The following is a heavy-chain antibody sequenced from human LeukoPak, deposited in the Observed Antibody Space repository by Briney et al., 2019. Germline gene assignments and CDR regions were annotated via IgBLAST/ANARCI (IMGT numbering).Heavy chain of an antibody. V-gene: IGHV4-39*07. CDR3: ATTVTPRLYAFDT. CDR1: GGSISSSGFY. J-gene: IGHJ3*02. D-gene: IGHD4-17*01. CDR2: IYYSGST. Sequence: SETLSLTCTVSGGSISSSGFYWGWIRQPPGKGLEWIGSIYYSGSTYYNPSLKSRVTISVDMSKNQFSLKLSSVTVADTAVYYCATTVTPRLYAFDTWGQGTMVTVSS.